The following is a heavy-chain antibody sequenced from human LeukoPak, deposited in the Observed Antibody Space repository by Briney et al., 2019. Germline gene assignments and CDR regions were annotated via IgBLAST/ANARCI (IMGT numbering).Heavy chain of an antibody. Sequence: TPSGTLSLTCAVSGGSISSSNWWSWVRQPPGKGLAWIGAIYHSGSTNYNPSLKSRVTISVDKSKNQFSLKLSSVTAADTAVYYCARGYYYDSSGQLGAFDIWGQGTMVTVSS. J-gene: IGHJ3*02. CDR1: GGSISSSNW. CDR3: ARGYYYDSSGQLGAFDI. CDR2: IYHSGST. V-gene: IGHV4-4*02. D-gene: IGHD3-22*01.